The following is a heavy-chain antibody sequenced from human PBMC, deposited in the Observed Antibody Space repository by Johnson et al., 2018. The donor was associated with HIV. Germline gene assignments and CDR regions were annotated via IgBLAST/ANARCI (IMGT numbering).Heavy chain of an antibody. CDR2: IWYDGSNK. V-gene: IGHV3-33*01. J-gene: IGHJ3*02. D-gene: IGHD3-16*01. CDR3: AGGEYGWGSFDAFDI. CDR1: GFTFSSYG. Sequence: QVQLVESGGGVVQPGRSLRLSCAASGFTFSSYGMHWVRQAPGKGLEWVAVIWYDGSNKYYADSVKGRFTISRDNSKNTLYMQMNSLRAEDTAVYYLAGGEYGWGSFDAFDIWGQGTVVTGSS.